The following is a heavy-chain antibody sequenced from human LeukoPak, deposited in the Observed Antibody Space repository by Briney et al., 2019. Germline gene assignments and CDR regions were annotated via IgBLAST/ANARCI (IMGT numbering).Heavy chain of an antibody. J-gene: IGHJ4*02. D-gene: IGHD1-14*01. Sequence: AGGSLRLSCAASGFDFSSFTMTWFRHSPRKGLQWVSGISGSGSSTYYADSVKGRFTISRDNSKNTLYLQMDSLRAEDTALYYCARTQTGALFDSWGQGTLVTVSS. CDR3: ARTQTGALFDS. CDR1: GFDFSSFT. CDR2: ISGSGSST. V-gene: IGHV3-23*01.